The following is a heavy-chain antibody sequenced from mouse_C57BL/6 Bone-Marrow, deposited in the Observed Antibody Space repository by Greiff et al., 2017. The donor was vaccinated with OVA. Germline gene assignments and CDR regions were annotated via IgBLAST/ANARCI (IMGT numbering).Heavy chain of an antibody. D-gene: IGHD2-5*01. V-gene: IGHV1-80*01. CDR1: GYAFSSYW. CDR3: ARKGYSNYVFDY. CDR2: IYPGDGDT. Sequence: QVQLKESGAELVKPGASVKISCKASGYAFSSYWMNWVKQRPGKGLEWIGQIYPGDGDTNYNGKFKGKATLTADKSSSTAYMQLSSLTSEDSAVYFYARKGYSNYVFDYWGKGTTLTVSS. J-gene: IGHJ2*01.